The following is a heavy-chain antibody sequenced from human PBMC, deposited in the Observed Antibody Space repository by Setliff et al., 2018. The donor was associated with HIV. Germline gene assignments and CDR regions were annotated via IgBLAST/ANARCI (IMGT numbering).Heavy chain of an antibody. CDR2: IDHGGST. Sequence: PSETLSLTCAVFGGSIRSSDWWTWVRQPPGKGLEWIGEIDHGGSTTYNPSLQSRVTISVDKSKNQFSLKLSSVTAADTAVYYCARTPGTIWGYDYWGQGTLVTVSS. J-gene: IGHJ4*02. CDR3: ARTPGTIWGYDY. CDR1: GGSIRSSDW. D-gene: IGHD3-9*01. V-gene: IGHV4-4*02.